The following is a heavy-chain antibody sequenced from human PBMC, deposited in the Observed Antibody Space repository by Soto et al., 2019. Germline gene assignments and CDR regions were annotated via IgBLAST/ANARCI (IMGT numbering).Heavy chain of an antibody. CDR2: IIPIFGTA. Sequence: QVQLVQSGAEVKKPGSSVKVSCKASGGTFSTSLISWVRQAPGQGLEWMGGIIPIFGTASYAQKFQGRVTTTADESTSTVYMELNSLRSEDTAMYYCARGYTDYDDHTYYVDSWGQGTQVTVSS. CDR3: ARGYTDYDDHTYYVDS. D-gene: IGHD3-22*01. J-gene: IGHJ4*02. CDR1: GGTFSTSL. V-gene: IGHV1-69*01.